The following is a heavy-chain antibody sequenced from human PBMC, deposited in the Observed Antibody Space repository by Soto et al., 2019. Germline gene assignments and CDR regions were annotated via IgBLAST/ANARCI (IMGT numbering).Heavy chain of an antibody. J-gene: IGHJ5*02. Sequence: PGGSLRLSCAASGVTFSTYRMSWVRQAPGKGLEWVANIKQDGSEKYYVDSVKGRFTISRDNAKNSLYLQMNSLRAEDTAVYYCARVVGAPNWFDPWGQGTLVIVSS. CDR2: IKQDGSEK. CDR3: ARVVGAPNWFDP. D-gene: IGHD1-26*01. CDR1: GVTFSTYR. V-gene: IGHV3-7*04.